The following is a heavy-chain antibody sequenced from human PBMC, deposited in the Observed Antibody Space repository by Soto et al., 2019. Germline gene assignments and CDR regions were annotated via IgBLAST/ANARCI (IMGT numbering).Heavy chain of an antibody. V-gene: IGHV3-30*18. Sequence: GGSLRLSCAASGFTFSSYGMHWVRQAPGKGLEWVAVILYDGSKKYYADSVKGRFTISRDNSKNALYLQMSSLRAEDTALYYCVKDGSSGWPYFDDMDVWGRGTTVTVSS. J-gene: IGHJ6*02. CDR1: GFTFSSYG. CDR3: VKDGSSGWPYFDDMDV. CDR2: ILYDGSKK. D-gene: IGHD6-19*01.